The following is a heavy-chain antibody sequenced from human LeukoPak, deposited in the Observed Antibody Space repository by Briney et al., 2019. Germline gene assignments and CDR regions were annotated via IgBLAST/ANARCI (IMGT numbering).Heavy chain of an antibody. CDR2: IYYDGSSK. J-gene: IGHJ3*02. V-gene: IGHV3-30*02. CDR3: AKDYYDSSGYYNYAAFDI. CDR1: GIPFSRSG. D-gene: IGHD3-22*01. Sequence: GGSLRLSCAASGIPFSRSGMHWVRQAPGKGLDWVAFIYYDGSSKYYADSVKGRFTISRDNSKNTVYLQMNSLRAEDTAVYYCAKDYYDSSGYYNYAAFDIWGQGTMVTVSS.